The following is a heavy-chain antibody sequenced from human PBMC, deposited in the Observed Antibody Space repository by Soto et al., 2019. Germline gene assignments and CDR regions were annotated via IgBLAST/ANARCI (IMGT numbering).Heavy chain of an antibody. CDR1: GFPFSIYS. CDR2: ITSDTNTI. Sequence: EVQLVESGGGLVQPGGSLRLTCVASGFPFSIYSMNWVRPAPGKGLEWSSYITSDTNTIKYADSVKGRFTISRDNAKNLVYLQMDSLRDEDTSVYFCARSVEGHFDYWGQGTVGTVSS. D-gene: IGHD6-19*01. CDR3: ARSVEGHFDY. V-gene: IGHV3-48*02. J-gene: IGHJ4*02.